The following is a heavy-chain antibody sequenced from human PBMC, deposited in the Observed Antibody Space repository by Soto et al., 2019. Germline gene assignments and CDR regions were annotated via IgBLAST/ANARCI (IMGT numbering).Heavy chain of an antibody. Sequence: RXESLVRSSKACGNTFVSYWIGWVRQMPGKGPEWMGIIYPGDSDTRYSTSFQGHIPISADKSLNTAFLQWSSLKASETAIYYCARAGAGGKRDAWDSWGQGTPVTVSS. CDR1: GNTFVSYW. J-gene: IGHJ4*02. D-gene: IGHD1-26*01. CDR3: ARAGAGGKRDAWDS. V-gene: IGHV5-51*01. CDR2: IYPGDSDT.